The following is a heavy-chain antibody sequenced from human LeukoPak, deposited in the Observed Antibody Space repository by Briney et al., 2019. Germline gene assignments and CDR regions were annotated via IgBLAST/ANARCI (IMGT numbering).Heavy chain of an antibody. CDR2: INHSGGT. CDR1: GGSFSGYY. Sequence: SETLSLTCAVYGGSFSGYYWSWIRQPPGKGLEWIGEINHSGGTNYNPSLKSRVTISVDTSKNQFSLKLSSVTAADTAVYYCARQVVVVAATYDYWGQGTLVTVSS. D-gene: IGHD2-15*01. V-gene: IGHV4-34*01. J-gene: IGHJ4*02. CDR3: ARQVVVVAATYDY.